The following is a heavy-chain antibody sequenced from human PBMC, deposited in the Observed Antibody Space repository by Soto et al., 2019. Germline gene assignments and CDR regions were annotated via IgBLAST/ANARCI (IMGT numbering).Heavy chain of an antibody. Sequence: GGSLRLSCSASGFTFSSYAMHWVRQAQGKGLEYVSAISSNGGSTYYADSVKGRFTISRDNSKNTLYLQMSSLRAEDTAVYYCVKDAYSGSYSTHFDYWGQGTLVTVSS. CDR2: ISSNGGST. J-gene: IGHJ4*02. V-gene: IGHV3-64D*08. D-gene: IGHD1-26*01. CDR1: GFTFSSYA. CDR3: VKDAYSGSYSTHFDY.